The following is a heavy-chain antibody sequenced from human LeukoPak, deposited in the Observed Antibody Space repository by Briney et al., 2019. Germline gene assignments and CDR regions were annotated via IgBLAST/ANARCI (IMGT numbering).Heavy chain of an antibody. CDR2: INWNGGST. D-gene: IGHD5-12*01. V-gene: IGHV3-20*04. Sequence: GGSLRLSCAASGFTFYDYGMSWVRQAPGKGLEWVSGINWNGGSTGYADSVKGRFTISRDNAKNSLYLQMNSLRAEDTALYYCATTKSGYWYFDYWGQGTLVTVSS. J-gene: IGHJ4*02. CDR3: ATTKSGYWYFDY. CDR1: GFTFYDYG.